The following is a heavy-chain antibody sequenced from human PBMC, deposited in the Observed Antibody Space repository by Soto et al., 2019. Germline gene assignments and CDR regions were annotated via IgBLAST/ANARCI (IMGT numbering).Heavy chain of an antibody. CDR1: GFTFSSYA. Sequence: QVQLVESGGGVVQPGRSLRLSCAASGFTFSSYAMHWVRQAPGKGLEWVAVISYDGSNKYYADSVKGRFTISRDNSKNTLYLQMNSLRAEDTAVYYCAKDRSIAGAVFDYWGQGTLVTVSS. CDR2: ISYDGSNK. J-gene: IGHJ4*02. V-gene: IGHV3-30-3*01. D-gene: IGHD6-19*01. CDR3: AKDRSIAGAVFDY.